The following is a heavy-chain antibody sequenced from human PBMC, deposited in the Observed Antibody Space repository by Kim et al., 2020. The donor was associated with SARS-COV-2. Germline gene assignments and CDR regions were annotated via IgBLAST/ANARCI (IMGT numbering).Heavy chain of an antibody. D-gene: IGHD3-16*01. J-gene: IGHJ4*02. CDR2: SRTV. Sequence: SRTVYYAASVNGRLTSSRDNAKNSLYRRMNSLRAEDTAVYYCAILGGSDYWGQGTLVTVSS. CDR3: AILGGSDY. V-gene: IGHV3-48*01.